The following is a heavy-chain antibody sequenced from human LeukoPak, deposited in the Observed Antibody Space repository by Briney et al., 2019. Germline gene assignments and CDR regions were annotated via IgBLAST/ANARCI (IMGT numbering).Heavy chain of an antibody. CDR1: GYIFTNYY. D-gene: IGHD3-10*01. J-gene: IGHJ4*02. V-gene: IGHV1-46*01. CDR2: INPSGGST. CDR3: ARDHGSAYYRAPRH. Sequence: ASVKVSCKASGYIFTNYYMHWVRQAPGQGLEWMGTINPSGGSTTYAQKFQGRVTMTRDTSTSTVYMELSRLRSEDTAVYYCARDHGSAYYRAPRHWGQGTLVTVSS.